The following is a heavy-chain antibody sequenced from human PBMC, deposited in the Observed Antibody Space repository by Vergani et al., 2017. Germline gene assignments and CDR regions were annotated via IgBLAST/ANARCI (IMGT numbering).Heavy chain of an antibody. V-gene: IGHV3-9*03. CDR3: AKGTMVRGPYTGGDAFDI. CDR1: GFTFDDYA. Sequence: EVQLVESGGGLVKPGGSLRLSCAASGFTFDDYAMHWVRQAPGKGLEWVSGISWNSGSIGYADSVKGRFTISRDNAKNSLYLQMNSLRAEDMALYYCAKGTMVRGPYTGGDAFDIWGQGTMVTVSS. D-gene: IGHD3-10*01. CDR2: ISWNSGSI. J-gene: IGHJ3*02.